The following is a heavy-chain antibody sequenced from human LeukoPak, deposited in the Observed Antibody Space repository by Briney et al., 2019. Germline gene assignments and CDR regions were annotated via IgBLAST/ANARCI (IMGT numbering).Heavy chain of an antibody. J-gene: IGHJ4*02. CDR1: ACAFSRHG. CDR2: IWFDGSQE. Sequence: PGGSVRLSCAASACAFSRHGMHWVRQAPGKGLEWMALIWFDGSQEYYAHSVRGRFTISRDNSNNMVYMQRNSLRYEDTGFYYCARLYGVYLIDYWGQGTLVTVSS. CDR3: ARLYGVYLIDY. D-gene: IGHD4-17*01. V-gene: IGHV3-30*02.